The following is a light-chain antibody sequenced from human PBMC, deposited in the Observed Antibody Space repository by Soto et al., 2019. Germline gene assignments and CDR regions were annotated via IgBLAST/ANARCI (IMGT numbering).Light chain of an antibody. V-gene: IGKV3-11*01. Sequence: EIVLTQSPATLSLSPGERATLSCRASQSVSSYLAWYQQKPGQAPRLLIYDASNSATGIPARFSDSGSGTNFTLTISSLETENFEISYCQQRSNWPAVGGGTKVEIK. J-gene: IGKJ4*01. CDR3: QQRSNWPA. CDR2: DAS. CDR1: QSVSSY.